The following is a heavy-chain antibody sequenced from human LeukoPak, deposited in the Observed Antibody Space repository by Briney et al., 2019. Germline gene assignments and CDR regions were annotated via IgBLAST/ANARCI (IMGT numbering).Heavy chain of an antibody. CDR3: AKTWGSSAWQPLDY. CDR1: GFTFSSYA. D-gene: IGHD6-19*01. V-gene: IGHV3-23*01. Sequence: GGSLRLSCAASGFTFSSYAMSWVRQAPGKGLEWVLAISGSGDSTYYADSVKGRFTISRDNSKNTLYLQMNSLRAEDTAVYYCAKTWGSSAWQPLDYWGQGTLVTVSS. CDR2: ISGSGDST. J-gene: IGHJ4*02.